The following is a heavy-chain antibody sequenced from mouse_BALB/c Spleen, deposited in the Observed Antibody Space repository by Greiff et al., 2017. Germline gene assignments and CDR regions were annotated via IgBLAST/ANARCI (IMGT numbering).Heavy chain of an antibody. CDR1: GYSFTSYY. Sequence: VQLQQSGPELMKPGASVKISCKASGYSFTSYYMHWVKQSHGKSLEWIGYIDPFNGGTSYNQKFKGKATLTVDKSSSTAYMHLSSLTSEDSAVYYCARPARALYYFDYGGQGTTLTVSS. CDR2: IDPFNGGT. V-gene: IGHV1S135*01. J-gene: IGHJ2*01. D-gene: IGHD3-1*01. CDR3: ARPARALYYFDY.